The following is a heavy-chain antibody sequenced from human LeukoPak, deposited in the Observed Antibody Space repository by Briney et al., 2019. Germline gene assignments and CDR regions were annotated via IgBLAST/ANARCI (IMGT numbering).Heavy chain of an antibody. CDR1: GGSFSCYY. V-gene: IGHV4-34*01. CDR3: AREKSGSYSTFDY. D-gene: IGHD1-26*01. J-gene: IGHJ4*02. CDR2: INHSGST. Sequence: PSETRSFTCAVYGGSFSCYYWSWLRPPPGKGLEWIGEINHSGSTNYNPSLKSRVTISVDTSKNQFSLKLSSVTAADTAVYYCAREKSGSYSTFDYWGQGTLGTVSS.